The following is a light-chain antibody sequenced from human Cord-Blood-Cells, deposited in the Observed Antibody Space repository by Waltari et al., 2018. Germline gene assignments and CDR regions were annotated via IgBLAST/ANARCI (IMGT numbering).Light chain of an antibody. CDR1: SSDVGGYNY. Sequence: QSALTQPASVSGSPGQSITISCTGTSSDVGGYNYVSWYQQHPGKAPKLMIYDVSKRTYGVSNRFSGSKSGNTASLTISGLQAEDEADYYCSSYTSSSTLVFGGGTKLTVL. CDR2: DVS. V-gene: IGLV2-14*01. CDR3: SSYTSSSTLV. J-gene: IGLJ2*01.